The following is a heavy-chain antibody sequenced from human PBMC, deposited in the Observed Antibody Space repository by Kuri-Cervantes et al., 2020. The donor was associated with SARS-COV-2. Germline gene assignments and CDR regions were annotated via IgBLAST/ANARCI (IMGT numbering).Heavy chain of an antibody. V-gene: IGHV3-30*18. CDR1: GFTFSSYG. CDR3: AKPHYSKAYYYYGMDV. CDR2: TSYDGSNK. Sequence: GESLKISCAASGFTFSSYGMHWVRQAPGKGLEWVAVTSYDGSNKYYADSVKGRFTISRDNSKNTLYLQMNSLRAEDTAVYYCAKPHYSKAYYYYGMDVWGQGTTVTVSS. J-gene: IGHJ6*02. D-gene: IGHD4-11*01.